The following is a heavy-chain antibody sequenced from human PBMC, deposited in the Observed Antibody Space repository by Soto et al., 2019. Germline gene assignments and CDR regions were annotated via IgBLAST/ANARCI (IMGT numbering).Heavy chain of an antibody. CDR3: ARLSDSRIAVAGPSPRFDY. D-gene: IGHD6-19*01. CDR2: IYYSGST. J-gene: IGHJ4*02. CDR1: GGTISSHY. Sequence: SVIQRLTCSVSGGTISSHYWSWIRQPPGKGLEWIGYIYYSGSTNYNPSLKSRVTISVDTSKNQFSLKLSSVTAADTAVYYCARLSDSRIAVAGPSPRFDYWGQGTLVTVSS. V-gene: IGHV4-59*11.